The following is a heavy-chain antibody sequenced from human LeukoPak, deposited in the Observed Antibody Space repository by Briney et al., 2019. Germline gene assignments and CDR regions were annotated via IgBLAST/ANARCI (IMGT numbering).Heavy chain of an antibody. Sequence: GGSLRLSCAASGFTVSSNYMSWVRQAPGKGLEWVSVIYSGDSTYYADSVKGRFTISRDNSKNTLYLQMNSLRAEDTAVYYCARQPDSSGWYGDYWGQGTLVTVSS. CDR1: GFTVSSNY. D-gene: IGHD6-19*01. V-gene: IGHV3-66*04. CDR3: ARQPDSSGWYGDY. CDR2: IYSGDST. J-gene: IGHJ4*02.